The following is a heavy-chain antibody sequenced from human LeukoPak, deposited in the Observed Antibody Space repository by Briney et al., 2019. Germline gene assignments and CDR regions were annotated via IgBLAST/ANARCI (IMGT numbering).Heavy chain of an antibody. CDR1: GGPLSCYY. D-gene: IGHD1-26*01. CDR3: ERESGSYFRWFDP. CDR2: IYYCGRT. J-gene: IGHJ5*02. V-gene: IGHV4-59*13. Sequence: AETLSLPCSVSGGPLSCYYWRWIRRPTGKGVEWSGYIYYCGRTNYNPSRKSRVTLSVDTSQNQFALKLSSVTGAGTALHYCERESGSYFRWFDPWGQGTLVTVSS.